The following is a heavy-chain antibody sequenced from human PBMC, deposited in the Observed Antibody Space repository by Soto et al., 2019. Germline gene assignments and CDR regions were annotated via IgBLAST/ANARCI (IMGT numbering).Heavy chain of an antibody. V-gene: IGHV3-33*01. Sequence: QVQVVESGGGVVQPGRSLRLSCAASGFTFSSFGMHWVRQAPGKGLEWVSLIWYDGSKKSYGDSVKGRFTISRDNSKNTVYLQMNSLRADDTAVYYCARDASYYSLRSGYYPSRNGMDVCGQGTTVTVSS. D-gene: IGHD3-3*01. J-gene: IGHJ6*02. CDR2: IWYDGSKK. CDR1: GFTFSSFG. CDR3: ARDASYYSLRSGYYPSRNGMDV.